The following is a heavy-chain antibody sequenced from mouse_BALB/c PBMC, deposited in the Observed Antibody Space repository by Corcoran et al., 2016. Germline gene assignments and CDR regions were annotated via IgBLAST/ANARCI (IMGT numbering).Heavy chain of an antibody. J-gene: IGHJ2*01. D-gene: IGHD2-1*01. V-gene: IGHV9-3-1*01. CDR2: INTYTGEP. CDR3: AREGIYGNYGFYYFDY. CDR1: GYTFTNYG. Sequence: QIQLVQSGPELKKPGETVKISCKASGYTFTNYGMNWVKQAPGKGLKWMGWINTYTGEPTYADDFKGRFAFSLETSASTAYLQINNLKNEDTATYFCAREGIYGNYGFYYFDYWGQGTTLTVSS.